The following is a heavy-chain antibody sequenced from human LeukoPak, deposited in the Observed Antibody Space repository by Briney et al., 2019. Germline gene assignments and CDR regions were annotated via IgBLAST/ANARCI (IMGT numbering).Heavy chain of an antibody. J-gene: IGHJ5*02. V-gene: IGHV3-7*01. CDR1: GFPFSSYW. CDR3: ARDHTAMVFFSWFDP. D-gene: IGHD5-18*01. CDR2: IKQDGSKK. Sequence: GGSLRLSCVASGFPFSSYWMTWVRQAPGKGLEWVANIKQDGSKKSYVDSVKGRFTISRDNAKNSLYLQMNSLRAEDTAVYYCARDHTAMVFFSWFDPWGQGTLVTVSS.